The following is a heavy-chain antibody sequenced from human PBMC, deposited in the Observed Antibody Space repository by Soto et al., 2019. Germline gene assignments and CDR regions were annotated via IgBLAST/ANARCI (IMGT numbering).Heavy chain of an antibody. CDR1: GFTFSSYW. Sequence: PGGSLRLSCAASGFTFSSYWMSWVRQAPGKGLEWVANIKQDGSEKYYVDSVKGRFTISRGNAMNSLYLQMNSLRAEDTAVYYCARDGNIVVVTATEGHADYWGQGTLVTVS. J-gene: IGHJ4*02. CDR3: ARDGNIVVVTATEGHADY. CDR2: IKQDGSEK. V-gene: IGHV3-7*05. D-gene: IGHD2-21*02.